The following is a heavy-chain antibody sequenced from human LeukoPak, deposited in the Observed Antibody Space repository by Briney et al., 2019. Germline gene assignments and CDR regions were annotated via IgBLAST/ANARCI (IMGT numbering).Heavy chain of an antibody. D-gene: IGHD3-10*01. CDR1: GGSISSGDYY. J-gene: IGHJ4*02. Sequence: PSETLSLTCTVSGGSISSGDYYWSWIRQPPGKGLEWIGYIYYSGSTYYNPSLKSRVTISVDTSKNQFSLKLSSVTAADTAVYYCARTYYYGSGAEYYFDYWGQGTLVTVSS. CDR3: ARTYYYGSGAEYYFDY. V-gene: IGHV4-30-4*01. CDR2: IYYSGST.